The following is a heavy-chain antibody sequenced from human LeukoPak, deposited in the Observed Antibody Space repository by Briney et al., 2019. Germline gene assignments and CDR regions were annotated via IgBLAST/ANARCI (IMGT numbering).Heavy chain of an antibody. Sequence: SETLSLPCTVSGGSISSGSYYWSWIRQPAGKGLEWIGRIYTSGSTNYNPSLKSRVTISVDTSKNQFSLKLSSVTAADTAVYYCARDLETWGQGTLVTVSS. CDR2: IYTSGST. J-gene: IGHJ5*02. V-gene: IGHV4-61*02. D-gene: IGHD5-24*01. CDR1: GGSISSGSYY. CDR3: ARDLET.